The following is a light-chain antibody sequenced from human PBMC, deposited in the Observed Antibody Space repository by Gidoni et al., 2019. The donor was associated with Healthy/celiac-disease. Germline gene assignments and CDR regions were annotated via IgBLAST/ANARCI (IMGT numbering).Light chain of an antibody. J-gene: IGKJ4*01. CDR1: QGISSY. CDR2: AAS. Sequence: AIRITQSPSSLSASTGDRVTIPCRASQGISSYLAWYQQKPGKAPKLLIYAASTLQSGVPSRFSGSGSGTDFTLTISCLQSEDFATYYCQQYYSYPFTFXGXTKVEIK. CDR3: QQYYSYPFT. V-gene: IGKV1-8*01.